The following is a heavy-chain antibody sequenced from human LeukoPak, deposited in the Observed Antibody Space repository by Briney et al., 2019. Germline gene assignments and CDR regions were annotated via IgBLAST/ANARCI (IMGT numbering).Heavy chain of an antibody. J-gene: IGHJ4*02. D-gene: IGHD1-26*01. V-gene: IGHV3-23*01. Sequence: GGSLRLSCAASGFTFSSYAMSWVRQAPGKGLEWVSAISGSGGSTYYADSVKGRFTISRDNAKNTLYLQMNSLRAEDTAVYYCARVRIVGATLRFDYWGQGTLVTVSS. CDR1: GFTFSSYA. CDR3: ARVRIVGATLRFDY. CDR2: ISGSGGST.